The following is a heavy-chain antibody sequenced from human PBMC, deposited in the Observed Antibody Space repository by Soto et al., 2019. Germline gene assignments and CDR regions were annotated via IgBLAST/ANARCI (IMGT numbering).Heavy chain of an antibody. CDR2: ISAYNGNT. Sequence: ASVKVSCKASGYTFTSYGISWVRQAPGQGLEWMGWISAYNGNTNYAQKLQGRVTMTTDTSTSTAYMELRSLRSDDTAVYYCARDSYSSSCPTSYYYYGMDVWGEGTTVTVSS. V-gene: IGHV1-18*01. J-gene: IGHJ6*02. CDR1: GYTFTSYG. CDR3: ARDSYSSSCPTSYYYYGMDV. D-gene: IGHD6-13*01.